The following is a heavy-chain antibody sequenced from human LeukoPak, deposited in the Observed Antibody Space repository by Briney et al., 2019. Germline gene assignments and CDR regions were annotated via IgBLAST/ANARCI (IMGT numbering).Heavy chain of an antibody. J-gene: IGHJ4*02. D-gene: IGHD6-13*01. V-gene: IGHV3-66*01. Sequence: GGSLRLSCAASGFTFSSYAMSWVRQAPGKGLEWVSVIYSGGSTYYADSVKGRFTISGDNSKNTLYLQMNSLRAEDTAVYYCAREKLDVGDYWGQGTLVTVSS. CDR1: GFTFSSYA. CDR2: IYSGGST. CDR3: AREKLDVGDY.